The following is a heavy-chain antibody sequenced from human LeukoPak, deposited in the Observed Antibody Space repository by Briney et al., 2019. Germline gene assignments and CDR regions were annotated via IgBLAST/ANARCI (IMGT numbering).Heavy chain of an antibody. CDR2: ISSSSSTI. V-gene: IGHV3-48*04. D-gene: IGHD3-10*01. CDR3: ARDLLLWFGEFTVTYGMDV. CDR1: GFTFSSYS. J-gene: IGHJ6*02. Sequence: GGSLRLSCAASGFTFSSYSMNWVRQAPGKGLEWVSYISSSSSTIYYADSVKGRFTISRDNAKSSLYLQMNSLRAEDTAVYYCARDLLLWFGEFTVTYGMDVWGQGTTVTVSS.